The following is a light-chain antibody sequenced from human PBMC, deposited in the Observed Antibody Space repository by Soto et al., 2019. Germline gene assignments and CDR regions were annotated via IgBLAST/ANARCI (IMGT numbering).Light chain of an antibody. CDR2: GAS. CDR3: QQYNNWPRT. CDR1: QSVSSN. Sequence: EIVMTQSPATLSVSLGERATLSCRASQSVSSNLAWYQQKPGQAPRLLIYGASTRATGIPARFSGSGSGTEFTLIISSLQSEDFAVYYCQQYNNWPRTFGQGTKVEIK. V-gene: IGKV3-15*01. J-gene: IGKJ1*01.